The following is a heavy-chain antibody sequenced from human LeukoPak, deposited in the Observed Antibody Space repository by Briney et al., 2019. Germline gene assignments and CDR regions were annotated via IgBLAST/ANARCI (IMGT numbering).Heavy chain of an antibody. D-gene: IGHD2-21*01. CDR1: GESFSGYY. V-gene: IGHV4-34*01. J-gene: IGHJ4*02. CDR2: INHSGST. Sequence: SETLSLTCAVYGESFSGYYWSWIRQPPGKGLEWIGEINHSGSTNYNPSLKSRVTISVVTSKNQFSLKLSSVTAADTAVYYCASSNWAWVVVAWGQGTLVTVSA. CDR3: ASSNWAWVVVA.